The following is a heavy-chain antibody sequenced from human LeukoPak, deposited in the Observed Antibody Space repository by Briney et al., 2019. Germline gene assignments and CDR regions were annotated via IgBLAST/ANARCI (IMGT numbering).Heavy chain of an antibody. CDR3: ARDLQQWYDSSGYAPNFDY. CDR2: ISSSSSTI. D-gene: IGHD3-22*01. J-gene: IGHJ4*02. V-gene: IGHV3-48*01. Sequence: PGGSLRLSCAASGFTFSSYSMNWVRQAPGKGLEWVSYISSSSSTIYYADSVKGRFTISRDNAKNSLYLQMNSLRAEDTAVYYCARDLQQWYDSSGYAPNFDYWGQGTLVTVSS. CDR1: GFTFSSYS.